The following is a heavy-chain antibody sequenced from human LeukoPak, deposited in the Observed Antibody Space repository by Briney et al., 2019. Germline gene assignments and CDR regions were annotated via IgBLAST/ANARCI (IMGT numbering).Heavy chain of an antibody. J-gene: IGHJ4*02. CDR3: ATDIPSADMGATVN. CDR1: GFTFSNAW. Sequence: GGSLRLSCAASGFTFSNAWMSWVRQAPGKGLEWVGRVKSKTDGGTTDYAAPVKGRFTISRDNSKNTLYLQMNSLKTEDTAVYYCATDIPSADMGATVNWGQGTLVTVSS. D-gene: IGHD5-12*01. V-gene: IGHV3-15*01. CDR2: VKSKTDGGTT.